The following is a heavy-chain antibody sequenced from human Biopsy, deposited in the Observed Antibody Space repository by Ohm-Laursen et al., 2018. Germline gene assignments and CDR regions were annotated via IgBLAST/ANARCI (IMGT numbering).Heavy chain of an antibody. V-gene: IGHV4-59*01. J-gene: IGHJ2*01. CDR2: VYYTGST. CDR1: GDSISSYY. D-gene: IGHD3-22*01. CDR3: ARDRGHYSDRTVPGYFDL. Sequence: SDTLPLTCTVSGDSISSYYWSWIRQPPGKGLEWIGYVYYTGSTDYNPSLQSRVTISVDTSKNHFSLRLRSVTPADTAIYYCARDRGHYSDRTVPGYFDLWGRGTLVTVSS.